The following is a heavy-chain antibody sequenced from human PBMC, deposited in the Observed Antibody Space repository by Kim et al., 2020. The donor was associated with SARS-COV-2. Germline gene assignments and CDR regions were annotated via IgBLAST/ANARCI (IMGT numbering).Heavy chain of an antibody. V-gene: IGHV5-10-1*01. D-gene: IGHD1-1*01. J-gene: IGHJ4*02. CDR3: ARHSHWRNFDY. Sequence: NYSPSFQGHVTISADKSISTAYLQWSSLKASDTAMYYCARHSHWRNFDYWGQGTLVTVSS.